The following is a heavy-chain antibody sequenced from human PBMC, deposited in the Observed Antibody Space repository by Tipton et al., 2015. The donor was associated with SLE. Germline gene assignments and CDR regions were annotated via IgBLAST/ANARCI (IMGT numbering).Heavy chain of an antibody. J-gene: IGHJ3*02. D-gene: IGHD6-19*01. Sequence: TLSLTCTVSGGSISSGGYYWSWIRQHPGKGLEWIGYIYYSGSTNYNPSLKSRVTISVDTSKNQFSLKLSSVTAADTAVCYCARAGPGAFDIWGQGTMVTVSS. CDR2: IYYSGST. V-gene: IGHV4-31*03. CDR1: GGSISSGGYY. CDR3: ARAGPGAFDI.